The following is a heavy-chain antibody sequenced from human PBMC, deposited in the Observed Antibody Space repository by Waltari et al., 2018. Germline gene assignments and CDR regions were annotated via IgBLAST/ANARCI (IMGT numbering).Heavy chain of an antibody. D-gene: IGHD3-16*01. Sequence: EVQLVESGGGLVKPGGSLRLSCAASGFTFSSYRMNWVRQAPGKGLEWVSSISSSSSYIYYADSVKGRFTISRDNAKNSLYLQMNSLRAEDTAVYYCARDREGGDDAFDIWGQGTMVTVSS. V-gene: IGHV3-21*01. CDR2: ISSSSSYI. CDR3: ARDREGGDDAFDI. J-gene: IGHJ3*02. CDR1: GFTFSSYR.